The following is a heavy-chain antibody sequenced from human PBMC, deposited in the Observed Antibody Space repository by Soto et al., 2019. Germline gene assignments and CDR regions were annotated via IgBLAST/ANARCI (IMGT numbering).Heavy chain of an antibody. Sequence: EVQLVESGGCLVQPGGSLRLSCAASGFTFSSYSMNWVRQAPGKGLEWVSYISSSSSTIYYADSVKGRFTISRDNAKNSLYLQMNSLRDEDTAVYYCARGYCSGGSCYREDYWGQGTLVTVSS. CDR2: ISSSSSTI. CDR3: ARGYCSGGSCYREDY. D-gene: IGHD2-15*01. CDR1: GFTFSSYS. V-gene: IGHV3-48*02. J-gene: IGHJ4*02.